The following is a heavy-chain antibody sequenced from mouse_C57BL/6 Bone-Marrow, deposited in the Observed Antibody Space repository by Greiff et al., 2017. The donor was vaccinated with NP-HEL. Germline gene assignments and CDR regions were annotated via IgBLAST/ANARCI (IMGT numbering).Heavy chain of an antibody. CDR2: INYDGSST. V-gene: IGHV5-16*01. J-gene: IGHJ1*03. Sequence: EVNVVESEGGLVQPGSSMKLSCTASGFTFSDYYMAWVRQVPEKGLEWVANINYDGSSTYYLDSLKGRFIFSRENAKNILYLQKSSLKSEDTATYYGARDRAITTVVAGTDWYFDVWGTGTTVTVSS. D-gene: IGHD1-1*01. CDR1: GFTFSDYY. CDR3: ARDRAITTVVAGTDWYFDV.